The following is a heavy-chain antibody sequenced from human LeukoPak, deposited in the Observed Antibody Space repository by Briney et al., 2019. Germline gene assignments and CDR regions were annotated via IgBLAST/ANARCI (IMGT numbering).Heavy chain of an antibody. J-gene: IGHJ4*02. V-gene: IGHV4-61*01. CDR2: IYYSGST. CDR1: GGSVSSGSYY. D-gene: IGHD5-18*01. CDR3: ARVARQLWPDN. Sequence: SETLSLTCTVSGGSVSSGSYYWSWIRQPPGKGLEWIGYIYYSGSTNYNPSLKSRVTISVDTSKNQFSLKLSSVTAADTAVYYCARVARQLWPDNWGQGTLVTVSS.